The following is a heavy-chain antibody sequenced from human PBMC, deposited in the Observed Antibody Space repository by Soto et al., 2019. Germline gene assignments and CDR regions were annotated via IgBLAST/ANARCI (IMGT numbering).Heavy chain of an antibody. CDR2: IIPIFGTA. J-gene: IGHJ6*02. D-gene: IGHD6-13*01. CDR1: GGTFSSYA. V-gene: IGHV1-69*01. CDR3: ARGIAAAGTNFGPYYYYGIDV. Sequence: QVQLVQSGAEVRKPGSSVKVSCKASGGTFSSYAISWVRQAPGQGLEWMGGIIPIFGTANYAQKFQGRVTITADESTSTGYMELSSLRSEDTAVYYCARGIAAAGTNFGPYYYYGIDVWGQGTTVTVSS.